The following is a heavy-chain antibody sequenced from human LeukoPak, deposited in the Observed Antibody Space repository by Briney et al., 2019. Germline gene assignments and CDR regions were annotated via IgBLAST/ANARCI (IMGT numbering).Heavy chain of an antibody. Sequence: HPGGSLRLSCAASGFTFSSYSMNWVRQAPGKGLEWVSYISSSSSTIYYADSVKGRFTISRDNAKNSLYLQMNSLRDEDTAVYYCARDELGRYGSGSYFGIGAFDYWGQGTLVTVSS. CDR1: GFTFSSYS. CDR2: ISSSSSTI. J-gene: IGHJ4*02. CDR3: ARDELGRYGSGSYFGIGAFDY. V-gene: IGHV3-48*02. D-gene: IGHD3-10*01.